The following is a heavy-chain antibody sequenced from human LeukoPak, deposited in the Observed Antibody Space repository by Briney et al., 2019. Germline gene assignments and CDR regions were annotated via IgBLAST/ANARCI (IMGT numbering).Heavy chain of an antibody. CDR2: IKQDGSEK. Sequence: GGSLRLSCAASGFTFSSYWMSWVRQAPGKGLEWVANIKQDGSEKYYVDSVKGRFTISRDNAKNTLYLQMNSLRAEDTAVYYCARDPHPMYSSTHGVDYWGQGTLVTVSS. CDR3: ARDPHPMYSSTHGVDY. V-gene: IGHV3-7*01. CDR1: GFTFSSYW. D-gene: IGHD6-13*01. J-gene: IGHJ4*02.